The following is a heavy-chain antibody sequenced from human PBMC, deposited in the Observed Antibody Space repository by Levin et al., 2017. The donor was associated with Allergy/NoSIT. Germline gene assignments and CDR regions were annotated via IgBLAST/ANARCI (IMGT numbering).Heavy chain of an antibody. CDR3: ARGRTGYSSGWLFGNPPPDAFDI. J-gene: IGHJ3*02. V-gene: IGHV4-59*01. Sequence: SETLSLTCTVSGGSISSYYWSWIRQPPGKGLEWIGYIYYSGSTNYNPSLKSRVTISVDTSKNQFSLKLSSVTAADTAVYYCARGRTGYSSGWLFGNPPPDAFDIWGQGTMVTVSS. CDR1: GGSISSYY. CDR2: IYYSGST. D-gene: IGHD6-19*01.